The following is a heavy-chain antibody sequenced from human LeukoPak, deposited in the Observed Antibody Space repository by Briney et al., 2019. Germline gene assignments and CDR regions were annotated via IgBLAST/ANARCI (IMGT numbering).Heavy chain of an antibody. V-gene: IGHV7-4-1*02. CDR1: GYTFTSYA. J-gene: IGHJ4*02. CDR3: ARAIVSSGWLLFGNLGY. D-gene: IGHD6-19*01. CDR2: INTNTGNP. Sequence: ASVKVSCRASGYTFTSYAMNWVRQAPGQGLEWMGWINTNTGNPTYAQGFTGRFVFSLDTSVSTAYLQISSLKAEDTAVYYCARAIVSSGWLLFGNLGYWGQGTLVTVSS.